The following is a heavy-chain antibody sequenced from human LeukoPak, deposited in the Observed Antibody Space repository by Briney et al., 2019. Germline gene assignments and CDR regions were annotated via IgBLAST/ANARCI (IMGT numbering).Heavy chain of an antibody. V-gene: IGHV4-34*01. Sequence: SETLSLTCAVYGGSFSGYYWSWIRQPPGKGLEWIGEINHSGSTNYNPSLKSRVTISVDTSKNQFSLKLSSVTAADTAVYYCARQAAAAYYYYYYCMDVWGKGTTVTVSS. CDR2: INHSGST. D-gene: IGHD2-2*01. CDR3: ARQAAAAYYYYYYCMDV. CDR1: GGSFSGYY. J-gene: IGHJ6*03.